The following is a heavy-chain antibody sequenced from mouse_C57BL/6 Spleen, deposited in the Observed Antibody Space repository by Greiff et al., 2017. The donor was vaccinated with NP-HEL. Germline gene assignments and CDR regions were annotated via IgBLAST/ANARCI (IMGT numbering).Heavy chain of an antibody. CDR1: GFNIKDYY. V-gene: IGHV14-2*01. Sequence: EVQLQQSGAELVKPGASVKLSCTASGFNIKDYYMHWVKQRTEQGLEWIGRIDPEDGETKYAPQFQGKATITADTSSNTADLQLSSLTSEDTAVYDGARESGSGAYWGQGTLVTVAA. D-gene: IGHD1-1*01. CDR2: IDPEDGET. J-gene: IGHJ3*01. CDR3: ARESGSGAY.